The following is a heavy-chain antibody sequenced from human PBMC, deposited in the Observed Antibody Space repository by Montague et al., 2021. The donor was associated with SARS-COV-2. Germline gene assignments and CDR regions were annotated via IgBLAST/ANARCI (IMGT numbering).Heavy chain of an antibody. CDR2: ISSSSSTI. CDR1: GFTFSSYS. J-gene: IGHJ6*02. Sequence: SLRLSCAASGFTFSSYSMNWVRQAPGKGLEWVSYISSSSSTIYYADSVKGRFTISRDNAKNSLYLQMNSLRAEDTAVYYCARVGRQQLVRLSGMDVWGQGTTVTVSS. V-gene: IGHV3-48*04. D-gene: IGHD6-13*01. CDR3: ARVGRQQLVRLSGMDV.